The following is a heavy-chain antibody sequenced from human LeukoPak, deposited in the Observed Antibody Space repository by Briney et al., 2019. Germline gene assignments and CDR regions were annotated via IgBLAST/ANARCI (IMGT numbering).Heavy chain of an antibody. V-gene: IGHV3-7*01. J-gene: IGHJ4*02. CDR2: IKQDGSEK. CDR1: GLTFSSYW. CDR3: ARDRGIATRGLLDY. D-gene: IGHD6-13*01. Sequence: QTGRSLRLSCAASGLTFSSYWMSWVRKAPGKGLEWVANIKQDGSEKYYVDSVKARFTISRDNATNTLYLQTTSLRAEDTAVSYCARDRGIATRGLLDYWGQGTLVTASS.